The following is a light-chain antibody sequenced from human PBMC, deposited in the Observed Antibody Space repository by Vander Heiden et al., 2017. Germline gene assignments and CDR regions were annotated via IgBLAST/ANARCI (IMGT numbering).Light chain of an antibody. J-gene: IGKJ2*01. CDR3: QQDSYSPLYT. Sequence: VLTQSPGPLSLSPGERATLSCRASQSVSSSYLAWYQQKPGQAPRLLIYGASTRATGIPDRFSGSGSGTDFTLTISRLEPEDFAVYYCQQDSYSPLYTFGQGTKLDI. CDR1: QSVSSSY. V-gene: IGKV3-20*01. CDR2: GAS.